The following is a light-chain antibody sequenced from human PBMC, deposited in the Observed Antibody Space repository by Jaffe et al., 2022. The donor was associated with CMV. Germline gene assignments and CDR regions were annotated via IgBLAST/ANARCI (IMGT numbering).Light chain of an antibody. CDR3: SSYTDSGTRV. J-gene: IGLJ2*01. V-gene: IGLV2-14*03. Sequence: QSALSQPASLSGSPGQSLTISCTGTSRDIGDYYYVSWYQQHPGKVPKLIIFDVAHRPSGISNRFSGSKSGNTASLTISGLQAEDEAEYYCSSYTDSGTRVFGGGTKLTVL. CDR2: DVA. CDR1: SRDIGDYYY.